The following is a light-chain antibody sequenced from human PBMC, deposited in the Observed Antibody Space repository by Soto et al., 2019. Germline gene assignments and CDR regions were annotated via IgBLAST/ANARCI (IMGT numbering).Light chain of an antibody. CDR2: DTS. Sequence: EIVMTQSPATLSLSPGERATLSCRASQSVRSNLAWYQQKPGQXPXXLIYDTSTRATGIPARFSGGGSGTVFTLTISSLKSEFSAVDDCQQSHNWPTFGLGTKGENK. CDR1: QSVRSN. V-gene: IGKV3-15*01. CDR3: QQSHNWPT. J-gene: IGKJ1*01.